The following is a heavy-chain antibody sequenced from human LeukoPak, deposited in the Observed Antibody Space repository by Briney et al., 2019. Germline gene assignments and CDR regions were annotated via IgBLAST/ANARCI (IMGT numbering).Heavy chain of an antibody. CDR2: IYTSGST. V-gene: IGHV4-4*07. Sequence: SETLSLTCTVSGGSISSYYWSWIGPPAGKGLESIGRIYTSGSTNYNPSLKSRVTMSVDTYKNQFSLKLSSVTAADTAVYYCARDRTRDPGWFDPWGQGTLVTVSS. J-gene: IGHJ5*02. D-gene: IGHD2-2*01. CDR1: GGSISSYY. CDR3: ARDRTRDPGWFDP.